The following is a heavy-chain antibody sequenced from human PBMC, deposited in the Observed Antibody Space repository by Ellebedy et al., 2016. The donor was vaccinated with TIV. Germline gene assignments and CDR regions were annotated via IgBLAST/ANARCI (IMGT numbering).Heavy chain of an antibody. V-gene: IGHV3-49*03. D-gene: IGHD5-18*01. CDR1: GFTFGDYG. CDR3: TRAFLGGHGYGYEFDY. CDR2: IRRNAYGGTA. Sequence: GESLKISCSASGFTFGDYGLIWFRQAPGKGLEWVGFIRRNAYGGTAEYAASVKGRFTISRDDSKSIAYLQMNSLKNEDTGVYYCTRAFLGGHGYGYEFDYWGQGTLVTVSS. J-gene: IGHJ4*02.